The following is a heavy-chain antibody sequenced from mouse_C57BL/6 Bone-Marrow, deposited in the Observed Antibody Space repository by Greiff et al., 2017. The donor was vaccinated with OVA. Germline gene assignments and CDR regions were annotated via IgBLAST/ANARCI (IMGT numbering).Heavy chain of an antibody. D-gene: IGHD2-4*01. CDR3: ARKDYDLDY. Sequence: DVMLVESGGGLVKPGGSLKLSCAASGFTFSDYGMPWVRQAPEKGLEWVAYISSGSSTIYYADTVKGRFTISRDNAKNTLFLQMTSLRSEDTAMYYCARKDYDLDYWGQGTTLTVSS. CDR1: GFTFSDYG. CDR2: ISSGSSTI. V-gene: IGHV5-17*01. J-gene: IGHJ2*01.